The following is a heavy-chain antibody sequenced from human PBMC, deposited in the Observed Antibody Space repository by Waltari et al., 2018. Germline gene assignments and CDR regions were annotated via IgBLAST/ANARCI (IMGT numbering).Heavy chain of an antibody. CDR1: GYTFTGYY. CDR2: INPNSCGT. J-gene: IGHJ3*02. CDR3: ARLNYGDYVGAFDI. D-gene: IGHD4-17*01. V-gene: IGHV1-2*02. Sequence: QVQLVQSGAEVKKPGASVKVSCKASGYTFTGYYMHWVRQAPGQGLEWMGWINPNSCGTNYAQKFQGRVTMTRDTSISTAYMELSRLRSDDTAVYYCARLNYGDYVGAFDIWGQGTMVTVSS.